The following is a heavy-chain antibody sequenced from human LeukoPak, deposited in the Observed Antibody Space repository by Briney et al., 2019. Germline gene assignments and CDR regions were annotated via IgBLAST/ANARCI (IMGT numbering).Heavy chain of an antibody. CDR1: GFTFSSYG. D-gene: IGHD6-13*01. CDR3: AKARVAAAGTVQH. Sequence: GGSLRLSCAASGFTFSSYGMHWVRQAPGKGLEWVAFIRYDGSNKYYADSVKGRFTISRDNSKNTLYLQMNSLRAEDTVVYYCAKARVAAAGTVQHWGQGTLVTVSS. J-gene: IGHJ1*01. V-gene: IGHV3-30*02. CDR2: IRYDGSNK.